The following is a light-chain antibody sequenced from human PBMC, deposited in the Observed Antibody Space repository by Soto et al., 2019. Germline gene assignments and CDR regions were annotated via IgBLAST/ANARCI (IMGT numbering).Light chain of an antibody. Sequence: QSVLTQPASVSGSPGQSITISCTGTSSDVGAYNYVSWYQQQSGKAPKLMIHEVSNRPSGVSNRFSGSKSGNTASLTISGLQAEDEAYYYCSSYTTSRAYVLGIGTKVTVL. CDR1: SSDVGAYNY. J-gene: IGLJ1*01. CDR3: SSYTTSRAYV. CDR2: EVS. V-gene: IGLV2-14*01.